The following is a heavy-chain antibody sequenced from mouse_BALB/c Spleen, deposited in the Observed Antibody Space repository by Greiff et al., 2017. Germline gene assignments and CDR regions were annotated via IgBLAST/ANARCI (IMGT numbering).Heavy chain of an antibody. CDR1: GFTFSDFY. CDR2: SRNKANDYTT. Sequence: EVQGVESGGGLVQPGGSLRLSCATSGFTFSDFYMEWVRQPPGKRLEWIAASRNKANDYTTEYSASVKGRFIVSRDTSQSILYLQMNALRAEDTAIYYCARAFYYDYGAYWGQGTLVTVSA. CDR3: ARAFYYDYGAY. D-gene: IGHD2-4*01. V-gene: IGHV7-1*02. J-gene: IGHJ3*01.